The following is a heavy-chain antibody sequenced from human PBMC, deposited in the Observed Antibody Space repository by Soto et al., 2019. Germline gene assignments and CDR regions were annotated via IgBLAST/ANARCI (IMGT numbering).Heavy chain of an antibody. CDR1: GYRFSNYD. V-gene: IGHV1-18*01. CDR3: ARGLLAYFGMDV. J-gene: IGHJ6*02. D-gene: IGHD1-26*01. CDR2: ISAHNGNK. Sequence: QLVQSGAEVKKPGASVKVSCKASGYRFSNYDISWVRQAPGQGLEWMAWISAHNGNKHYAEKFQGRVSTTTDTSTSTAYMEVRTLKTDDPAVYYCARGLLAYFGMDVWGQGTTVTVS.